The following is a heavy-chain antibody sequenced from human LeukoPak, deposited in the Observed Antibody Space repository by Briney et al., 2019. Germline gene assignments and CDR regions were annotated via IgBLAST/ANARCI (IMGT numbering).Heavy chain of an antibody. V-gene: IGHV3-21*01. CDR1: GFTFSDYS. CDR3: ARDRRLDAAGLGDYDY. Sequence: GGSLRLSCAASGFTFSDYSMNWVRQAPGKGLEWVSSISSTSTYIYYADSVKGRFTISRDNAKNSVSLRMNSLRVDDTAVYYCARDRRLDAAGLGDYDYWGQGTLVSVSS. D-gene: IGHD6-19*01. J-gene: IGHJ4*02. CDR2: ISSTSTYI.